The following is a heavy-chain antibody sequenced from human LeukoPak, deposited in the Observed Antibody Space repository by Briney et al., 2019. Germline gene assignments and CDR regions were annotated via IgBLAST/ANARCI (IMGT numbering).Heavy chain of an antibody. Sequence: ASVKVSCKASGYTFTSYGISWVRQAPGQGLEWMGWINPNSGGTNYAQKFQGRVTMTRDTSISTAYMELSRLRSDDTAVYYCAREPSSSSVWGQGTLVTVSS. D-gene: IGHD6-6*01. CDR1: GYTFTSYG. J-gene: IGHJ4*02. V-gene: IGHV1-2*02. CDR2: INPNSGGT. CDR3: AREPSSSSV.